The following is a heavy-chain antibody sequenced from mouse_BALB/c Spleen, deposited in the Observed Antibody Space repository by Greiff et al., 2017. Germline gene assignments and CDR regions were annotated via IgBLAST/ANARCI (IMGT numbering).Heavy chain of an antibody. V-gene: IGHV1-87*01. CDR1: GYTFTSYW. J-gene: IGHJ2*01. CDR2: IYPGDGDT. Sequence: QVQLKESGAELARPGASVTLSCKASGYTFTSYWMQWVKQRPGQGLEWIGAIYPGDGDTRYTPKFKGKATLTADKSSSTAYMQLRSVASEDSAVYYCARGGGYYFDYWGQGTTLTVSA. CDR3: ARGGGYYFDY. D-gene: IGHD1-1*02.